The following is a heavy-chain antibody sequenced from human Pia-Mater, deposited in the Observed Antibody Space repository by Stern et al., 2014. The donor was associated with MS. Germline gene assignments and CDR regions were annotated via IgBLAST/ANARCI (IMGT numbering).Heavy chain of an antibody. D-gene: IGHD3-22*01. CDR1: GGSISSGGYY. J-gene: IGHJ5*02. CDR3: ARDLRYYYDSSGYYYRWFDP. Sequence: VQLEESGPGLVKPSQTLSLTCPVSGGSISSGGYYWSWIRQHPGKGLEWIGYIYYSGSTYYNPSLKSRVTISVDTSKNQFSLKLSSVTAADTAVYYCARDLRYYYDSSGYYYRWFDPWGQGTLVTVSS. V-gene: IGHV4-31*03. CDR2: IYYSGST.